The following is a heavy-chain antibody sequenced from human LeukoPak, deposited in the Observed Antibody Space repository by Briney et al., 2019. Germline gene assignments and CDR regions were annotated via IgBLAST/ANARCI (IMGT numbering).Heavy chain of an antibody. D-gene: IGHD4/OR15-4a*01. CDR2: IYSGIT. CDR1: GFTVSSNS. J-gene: IGHJ4*02. CDR3: SRRAGAYSHPYDH. V-gene: IGHV3-53*01. Sequence: PGGSLRLSRTVSGFTVSSNSMSWVRQAPGKGLKWVSFIYSGITHYSDSVKGRFTISRDNSKNTLYLQINSRRAEDPAVYYWSRRAGAYSHPYDHWGQGTLVTVSS.